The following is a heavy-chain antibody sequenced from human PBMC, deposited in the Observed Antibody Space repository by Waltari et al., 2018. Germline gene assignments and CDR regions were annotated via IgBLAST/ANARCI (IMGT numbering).Heavy chain of an antibody. Sequence: QVQLQQSGPSLIKPSQTLSVTSDISGDSVSSIRTAWNWIRQSPPRGLEWLGRTYYKSKWYHDYAASLKSRLTINPGTSKNQVSLQLKSVMPQDTAVYYCAREVTVPAASSYYGLDVWGQETTVTVSS. J-gene: IGHJ6*02. CDR1: GDSVSSIRTA. CDR3: AREVTVPAASSYYGLDV. CDR2: TYYKSKWYH. V-gene: IGHV6-1*01. D-gene: IGHD6-13*01.